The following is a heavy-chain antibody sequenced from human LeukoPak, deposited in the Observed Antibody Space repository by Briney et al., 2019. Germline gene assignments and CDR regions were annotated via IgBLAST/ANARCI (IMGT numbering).Heavy chain of an antibody. CDR3: AREYTPHCSSTSCYPDH. D-gene: IGHD2-2*01. CDR2: ISSSTRRI. V-gene: IGHV3-48*02. CDR1: GFNFSSYS. J-gene: IGHJ5*02. Sequence: GGSVRLFGAASGFNFSSYSLNWVSQAPGKGLEWVSYISSSTRRIYYADSVKGRFTISRDSAKHSLYLQMDSLRDEDTAMYYCAREYTPHCSSTSCYPDHWGQARLGTVSS.